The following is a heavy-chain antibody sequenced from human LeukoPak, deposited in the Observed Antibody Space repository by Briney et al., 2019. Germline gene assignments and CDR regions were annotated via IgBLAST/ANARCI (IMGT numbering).Heavy chain of an antibody. D-gene: IGHD5-18*01. V-gene: IGHV1-2*02. CDR3: ALCGMDTAMVWFRNWFDP. Sequence: EASVKVSCKASGYTFTGYYMHWVRQAPGQGLEWMGWINPNSGGTNYAQKFQGRVTMTRDTSISTAYMELSRLRSDDTAVYYCALCGMDTAMVWFRNWFDPWGQGTLVTVSS. CDR1: GYTFTGYY. J-gene: IGHJ5*02. CDR2: INPNSGGT.